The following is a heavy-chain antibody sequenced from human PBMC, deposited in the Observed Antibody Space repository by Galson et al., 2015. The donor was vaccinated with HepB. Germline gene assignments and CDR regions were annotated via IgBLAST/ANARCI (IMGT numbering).Heavy chain of an antibody. CDR3: AKYVAEGYFDY. Sequence: SLRLSCAASGFMLSNYWMHWVRQAPGKGPVWVSRINSDGTNIYYADSVKGRFTISRDNAKNSLYLQMNSLRAEDTALYYCAKYVAEGYFDYWGQGTLVTVSS. J-gene: IGHJ4*02. CDR2: INSDGTNI. V-gene: IGHV3-74*01. CDR1: GFMLSNYW. D-gene: IGHD3-16*01.